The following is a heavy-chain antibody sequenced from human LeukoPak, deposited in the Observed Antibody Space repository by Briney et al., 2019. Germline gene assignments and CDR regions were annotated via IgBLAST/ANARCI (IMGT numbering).Heavy chain of an antibody. J-gene: IGHJ5*02. Sequence: GASVKVSCKASGYTFTNYYIHWVRQAPGQGLEWMGIINPGGRSTSYAQKFQGRVTMTRDTSTSTVYMELSSLRSEDTAVYYCAREGSDWFDPWGQGTLVTVSS. CDR2: INPGGRST. V-gene: IGHV1-46*01. CDR1: GYTFTNYY. D-gene: IGHD2-15*01. CDR3: AREGSDWFDP.